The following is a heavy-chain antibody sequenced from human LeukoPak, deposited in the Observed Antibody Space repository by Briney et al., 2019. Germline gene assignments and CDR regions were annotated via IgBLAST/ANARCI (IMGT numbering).Heavy chain of an antibody. Sequence: GGSLRLSCAASGFTFRTYAMNWVRQAPGKGLEWVSSISGFSMGPETTHYADSVRGRFIISRDNSKNTLFLQMSSLRVEDTAVYYCARDSYFDYWGDVWGQGTTVTVS. CDR3: ARDSYFDYWGDV. CDR1: GFTFRTYA. CDR2: ISGFSMGPETT. D-gene: IGHD3-3*01. V-gene: IGHV3-23*01. J-gene: IGHJ6*02.